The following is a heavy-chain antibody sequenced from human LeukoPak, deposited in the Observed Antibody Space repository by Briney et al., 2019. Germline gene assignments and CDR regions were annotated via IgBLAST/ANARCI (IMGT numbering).Heavy chain of an antibody. CDR3: ARGGAGYPIDY. V-gene: IGHV3-11*06. Sequence: GGSLRLSLAASGFTFSDYYMSWFRQAPGKGLGWVSYISSSSSYTNYADSVKGRFTISRDNAKNSLYLQMNSLRAEVTAVYYCARGGAGYPIDYWGQGTLVTVSS. J-gene: IGHJ4*02. CDR1: GFTFSDYY. CDR2: ISSSSSYT. D-gene: IGHD3-16*02.